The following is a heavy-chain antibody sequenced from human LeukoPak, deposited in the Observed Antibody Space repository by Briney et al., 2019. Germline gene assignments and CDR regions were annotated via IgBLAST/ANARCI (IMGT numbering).Heavy chain of an antibody. CDR2: IIPILGIA. CDR1: GGTFSSYA. Sequence: GASVKVSCKASGGTFSSYAISWVRQAPGQGLEWMGRIIPILGIANYAQKFQSRVTITADKSTSTAYMELSSLRSEDTAVYYCARDGGGYNYSWFDPWGQGTLVTVSS. V-gene: IGHV1-69*04. J-gene: IGHJ5*02. D-gene: IGHD5-24*01. CDR3: ARDGGGYNYSWFDP.